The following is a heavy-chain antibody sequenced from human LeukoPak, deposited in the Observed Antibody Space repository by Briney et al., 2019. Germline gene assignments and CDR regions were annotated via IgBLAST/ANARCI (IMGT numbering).Heavy chain of an antibody. V-gene: IGHV3-11*01. J-gene: IGHJ4*02. CDR3: ARDYDSSGYSIGGIDY. Sequence: GGSLRLSCAASGFTFSDYYMSWIRQAPGKGLEWVSYVSSSGSTIYYADSVKGRFTISRDNAKNSLYLQMNSLRAEDTAVYYCARDYDSSGYSIGGIDYWGQGTLVTVSS. D-gene: IGHD3-22*01. CDR1: GFTFSDYY. CDR2: VSSSGSTI.